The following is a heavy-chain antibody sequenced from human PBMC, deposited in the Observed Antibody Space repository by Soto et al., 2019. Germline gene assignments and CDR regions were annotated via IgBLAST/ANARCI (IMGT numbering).Heavy chain of an antibody. Sequence: EVQLLESGGGLVQPGGSLRLSCAGSGFSFGNYAMSWVRQAPGKGLEWVAAITGSGGRTYHAESVKGRLTISRDNSKNTLYLQMNSLRVEDTAVYYCAKDSWGGAGSGWSHDYWGQGILVNVSS. V-gene: IGHV3-23*01. CDR3: AKDSWGGAGSGWSHDY. CDR1: GFSFGNYA. D-gene: IGHD6-19*01. J-gene: IGHJ4*02. CDR2: ITGSGGRT.